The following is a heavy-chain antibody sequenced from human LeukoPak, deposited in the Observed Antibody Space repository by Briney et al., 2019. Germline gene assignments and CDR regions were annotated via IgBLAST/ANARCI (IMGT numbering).Heavy chain of an antibody. Sequence: PGGSLRLSCAASGFTFSSYSMNWVRQAPGKGLEWVSSISSSSSYIYYADSVKGRFTISRVNAKNSLYLQMNSLRAEDTAVYYCARGGDGYNSYWYFDLWGRGTLVTVSS. J-gene: IGHJ2*01. CDR1: GFTFSSYS. D-gene: IGHD5-24*01. V-gene: IGHV3-21*01. CDR2: ISSSSSYI. CDR3: ARGGDGYNSYWYFDL.